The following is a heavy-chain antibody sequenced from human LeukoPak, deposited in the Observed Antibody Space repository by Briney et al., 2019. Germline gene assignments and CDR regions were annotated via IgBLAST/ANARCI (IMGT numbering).Heavy chain of an antibody. V-gene: IGHV3-21*01. Sequence: GGSLRLSCAASGFTFSSYSMNWVRQAPGKGLEWVSSISSSSSYIYYADSVKGRFTISRDNAKNSLHLQMNSLRAEDTAVYYCASRIFGVVTGDYWGQGTLVTVSS. CDR3: ASRIFGVVTGDY. CDR2: ISSSSSYI. CDR1: GFTFSSYS. J-gene: IGHJ4*02. D-gene: IGHD3-3*01.